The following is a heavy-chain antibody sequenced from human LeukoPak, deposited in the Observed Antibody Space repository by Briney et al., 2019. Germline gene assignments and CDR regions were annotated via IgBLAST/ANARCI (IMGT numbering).Heavy chain of an antibody. CDR3: ARIIVVVTAISYYFDY. CDR2: INHSGST. Sequence: PSETLSLTCAVYGGSFSGYYWSWIRQPPGKGLEWIGEINHSGSTNYDPSLKSRVTISVDTSKNQFSLKLSSVTAADTAVYYCARIIVVVTAISYYFDYWGQGTLVTVSS. V-gene: IGHV4-34*01. J-gene: IGHJ4*02. CDR1: GGSFSGYY. D-gene: IGHD2-21*02.